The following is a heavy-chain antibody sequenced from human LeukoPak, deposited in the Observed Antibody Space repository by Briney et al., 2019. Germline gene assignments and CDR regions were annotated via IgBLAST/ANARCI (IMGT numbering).Heavy chain of an antibody. V-gene: IGHV3-7*01. CDR1: GFTFTTYW. CDR3: ARGTFDP. Sequence: GGSLRLSCAASGFTFTTYWMGWVRQAPGKGLEWVANIKQDGSEQYYVDSVKGRFTISRDNAKNSLSLQMNSLRAEDTAVYYCARGTFDPWGQGTLVTVSS. J-gene: IGHJ5*02. CDR2: IKQDGSEQ.